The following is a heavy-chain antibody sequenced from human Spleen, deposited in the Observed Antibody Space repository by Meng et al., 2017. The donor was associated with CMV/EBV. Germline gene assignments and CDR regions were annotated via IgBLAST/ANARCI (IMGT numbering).Heavy chain of an antibody. CDR2: LNHSGST. CDR1: GGTFSGYY. J-gene: IGHJ2*01. V-gene: IGHV4-34*01. CDR3: ARSFRYCSSTSCSYWYFNL. D-gene: IGHD2-2*01. Sequence: SETLSLTCAVYGGTFSGYYWSWIRQPPGKGLEWIGELNHSGSTNYNPSLKSRVTISVDTSKNQFSLKLSSVTAADTAVYYCARSFRYCSSTSCSYWYFNLWGRGTRVTVSS.